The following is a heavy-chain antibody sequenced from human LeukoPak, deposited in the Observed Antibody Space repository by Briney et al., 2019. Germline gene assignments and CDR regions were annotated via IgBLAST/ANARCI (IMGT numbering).Heavy chain of an antibody. CDR1: GGSFSTYY. J-gene: IGHJ6*04. V-gene: IGHV4-4*07. CDR3: ARDSSERDLDV. D-gene: IGHD6-19*01. Sequence: PSETLSLTCTVSGGSFSTYYWSWIRQPAGKGLEWIGHIYTSGTTNYNPSLKSRVTMSVDTSKNQFSLKLSSVTAADTAVYYCARDSSERDLDVWGKGTTVTISS. CDR2: IYTSGTT.